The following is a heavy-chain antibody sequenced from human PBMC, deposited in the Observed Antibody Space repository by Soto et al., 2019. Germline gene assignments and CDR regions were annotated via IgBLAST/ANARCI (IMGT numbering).Heavy chain of an antibody. J-gene: IGHJ4*02. D-gene: IGHD2-15*01. V-gene: IGHV4-39*01. CDR3: ARVGYCSGGSCYPVN. CDR2: IYYSGST. Sequence: QLQLQESGPGLVKPSETLSLTCTVSGGSISSSSYYWGWIRQPPGKGLEWIGSIYYSGSTYYNPSLKSRVTISVDTSKNQFSLKLSSVTAADTAVYYCARVGYCSGGSCYPVNWGQGTLVTVSS. CDR1: GGSISSSSYY.